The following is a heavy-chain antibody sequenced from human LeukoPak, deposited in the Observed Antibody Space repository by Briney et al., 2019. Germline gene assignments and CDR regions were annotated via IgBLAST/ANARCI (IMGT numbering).Heavy chain of an antibody. D-gene: IGHD3-10*01. CDR3: ALYYYGPDY. V-gene: IGHV3-66*01. CDR1: GFTFNIYA. CDR2: IYSGGST. Sequence: GGSLRLSCAASGFTFNIYAMNWVRQAPGKGLEWVSVIYSGGSTYYADSVKGRFTISRDNSKNTLYLQMNSLRAEDTAVYYCALYYYGPDYWGQGTLVTVSS. J-gene: IGHJ4*02.